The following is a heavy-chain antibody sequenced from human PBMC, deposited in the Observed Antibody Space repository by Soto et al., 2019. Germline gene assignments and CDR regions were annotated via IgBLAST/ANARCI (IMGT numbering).Heavy chain of an antibody. V-gene: IGHV4-61*01. CDR1: GDSVSSDTYY. CDR3: ARGSFEVDY. CDR2: MYYSGSS. Sequence: SETMSLTCTVSGDSVSSDTYYWSWIRQPPGKGLEWIGYMYYSGSSNYNPSLKSRVTISLDTSKNQFSLKLSSVTAADTAVYYCARGSFEVDYWGQGTLVTVSS. J-gene: IGHJ4*02.